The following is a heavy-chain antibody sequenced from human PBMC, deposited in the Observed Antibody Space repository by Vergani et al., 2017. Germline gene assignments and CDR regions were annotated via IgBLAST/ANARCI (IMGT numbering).Heavy chain of an antibody. V-gene: IGHV3-23*04. CDR3: AKDLGYYGSGSWSFDY. CDR2: ISGSGGST. CDR1: GFTFSSYA. J-gene: IGHJ4*02. Sequence: EVQLVESGGGLVQPGGSLRLSCAASGFTFSSYAMSWVRQAPGKGLEWVSAISGSGGSTYYADSVKGRFTISRDNSKNTLYLQMNSLRADDTAVYYCAKDLGYYGSGSWSFDYWGQGTLVTVSS. D-gene: IGHD3-10*01.